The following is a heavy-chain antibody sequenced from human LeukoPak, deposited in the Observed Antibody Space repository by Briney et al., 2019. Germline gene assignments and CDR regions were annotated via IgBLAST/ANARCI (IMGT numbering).Heavy chain of an antibody. CDR1: GYTFTGYY. V-gene: IGHV1-2*02. D-gene: IGHD1-14*01. Sequence: ASAKVSCKASGYTFTGYYMHWVRQAPGQGLEWMGWINPNSGGTNYAEKFQGRVTMTRDTSISTVYMEVSRLRTDDTAMYYCARALLGLETSFDYWGQGTLVTVSS. J-gene: IGHJ4*02. CDR2: INPNSGGT. CDR3: ARALLGLETSFDY.